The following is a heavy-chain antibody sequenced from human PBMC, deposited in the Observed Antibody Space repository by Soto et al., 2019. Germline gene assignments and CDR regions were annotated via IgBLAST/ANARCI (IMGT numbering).Heavy chain of an antibody. CDR2: IYSGGST. J-gene: IGHJ6*02. Sequence: GGSLRLSCAASGFTVSSNYMSWVRQAPGKGLEWVSVIYSGGSTYYADSVKGRFTISRHNSKNTLYLQMNSLRAEDTAVYYCAREYNWTGEYYYYGMDVWGQGTTVTVSS. D-gene: IGHD1-1*01. V-gene: IGHV3-53*04. CDR3: AREYNWTGEYYYYGMDV. CDR1: GFTVSSNY.